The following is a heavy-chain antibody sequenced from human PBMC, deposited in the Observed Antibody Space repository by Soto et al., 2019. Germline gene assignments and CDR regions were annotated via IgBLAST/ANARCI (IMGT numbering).Heavy chain of an antibody. CDR3: ARARGRGGYSLFDY. CDR2: ISYDGSNK. V-gene: IGHV3-30-3*01. CDR1: GFTFSSYA. Sequence: LRLSCAASGFTFSSYAMHWVRQAPGKGLEWVAVISYDGSNKYYADSVKGRFTISRDNSKNTLYLQMNSLRAEDTAVYYCARARGRGGYSLFDYWGQGTLVTVSS. D-gene: IGHD5-12*01. J-gene: IGHJ4*02.